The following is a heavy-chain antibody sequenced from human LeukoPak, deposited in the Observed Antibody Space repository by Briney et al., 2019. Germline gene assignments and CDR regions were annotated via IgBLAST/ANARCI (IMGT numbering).Heavy chain of an antibody. CDR1: GYSFSSYW. Sequence: GESLKISCKGLGYSFSSYWNAWVRQRPGKGLEWMGIIFPGHSQTKYSPSFQGQVTISADRSVSTAYLQWSSLRASDTAMYYCARHGTPAAAGSTFDIWGQGTMVTVSS. J-gene: IGHJ3*02. CDR2: IFPGHSQT. CDR3: ARHGTPAAAGSTFDI. D-gene: IGHD6-13*01. V-gene: IGHV5-51*01.